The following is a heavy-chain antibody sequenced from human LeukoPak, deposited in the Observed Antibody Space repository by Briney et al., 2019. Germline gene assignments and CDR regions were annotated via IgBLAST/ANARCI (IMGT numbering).Heavy chain of an antibody. V-gene: IGHV4-59*12. CDR3: ARDLPENWFDP. Sequence: SETLSLTCTVSGGSISSYYWSWIRQPPGKGLEWIGYIYYSGSTNYNPSLKSRVTMSVDTSKNQFSLKLSSVTAADTAVYYCARDLPENWFDPWGQGTLVTVSS. CDR2: IYYSGST. J-gene: IGHJ5*02. CDR1: GGSISSYY.